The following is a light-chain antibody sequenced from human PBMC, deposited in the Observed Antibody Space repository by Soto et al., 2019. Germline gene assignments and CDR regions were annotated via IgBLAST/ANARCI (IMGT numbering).Light chain of an antibody. CDR3: AAWDDSLSGRV. CDR2: RTN. Sequence: QSVLTQPPSASGTPGQRVTISCSGSSSNIGSNYVYWYQQFPGTAPKLLIYRTNQRPSGVPDRFSGSKSGTSASLAISGLRSEDEADYYCAAWDDSLSGRVFGGGTKVTVL. J-gene: IGLJ3*02. V-gene: IGLV1-47*01. CDR1: SSNIGSNY.